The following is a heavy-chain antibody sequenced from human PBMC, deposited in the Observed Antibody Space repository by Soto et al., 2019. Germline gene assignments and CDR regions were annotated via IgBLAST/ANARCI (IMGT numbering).Heavy chain of an antibody. Sequence: EVQLVESGGGLVKPGGSLRLSCAASGFTFSSYSMNWVRQAPGRGLEWVSSISSSSSYIYYADSVKGRFTISRDNAKNSLQLQMNSLRAEDTVVYYCARDRGGDLTAFDIWGQGTMVTVSS. CDR1: GFTFSSYS. CDR2: ISSSSSYI. V-gene: IGHV3-21*01. CDR3: ARDRGGDLTAFDI. J-gene: IGHJ3*02. D-gene: IGHD3-10*01.